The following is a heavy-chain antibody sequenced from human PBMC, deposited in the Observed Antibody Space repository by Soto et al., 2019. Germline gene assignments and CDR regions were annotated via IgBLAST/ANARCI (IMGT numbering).Heavy chain of an antibody. CDR3: AKDGASYYYRSGSHYNDY. CDR2: ISGSGGSGGDETT. V-gene: IGHV3-23*01. CDR1: GFTFNTYA. D-gene: IGHD3-10*01. J-gene: IGHJ4*02. Sequence: EVQLLESGGGLVQPGGSLRLSCAASGFTFNTYAMSWVRQAPGQGLEWVSGISGSGGSGGDETTNYADSVKGRFTISRDNAKNTLSLQMNSLRAEDTAVYFCAKDGASYYYRSGSHYNDYWGQGTLVTVSS.